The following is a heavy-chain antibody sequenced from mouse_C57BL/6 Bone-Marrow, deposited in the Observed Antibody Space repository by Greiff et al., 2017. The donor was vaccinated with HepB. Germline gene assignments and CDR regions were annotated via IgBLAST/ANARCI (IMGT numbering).Heavy chain of an antibody. D-gene: IGHD1-1*01. V-gene: IGHV3-8*01. CDR2: ISYSGST. Sequence: DVKLVESGPGLAKPSQTLSLTCSVTGYSITSDYWNWIRKFPGNKLEYMGYISYSGSTYYNPSLKSRISITRDTSKNQYYLQLNSVTTEDTATYYCARRGTYYGSSLYYFDYWGQGTTLTVSS. CDR3: ARRGTYYGSSLYYFDY. J-gene: IGHJ2*01. CDR1: GYSITSDY.